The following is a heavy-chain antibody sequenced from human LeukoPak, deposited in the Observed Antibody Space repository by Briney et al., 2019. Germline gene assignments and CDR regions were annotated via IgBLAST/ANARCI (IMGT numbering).Heavy chain of an antibody. CDR3: AKVTGGDMITYGGLDY. CDR1: GFTFSNYA. J-gene: IGHJ4*02. V-gene: IGHV3-23*01. Sequence: GGSLRLSCSASGFTFSNYAMNWVRQTPGKGLEWVSGISGSGGNTYYADSVRGRFTISRDNSKNTLSLLMNSLRAEDTAVYFCAKVTGGDMITYGGLDYWGQGTLVTVSS. D-gene: IGHD3-16*01. CDR2: ISGSGGNT.